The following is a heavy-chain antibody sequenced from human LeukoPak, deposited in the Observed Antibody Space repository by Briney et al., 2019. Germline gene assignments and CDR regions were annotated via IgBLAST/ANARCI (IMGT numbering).Heavy chain of an antibody. V-gene: IGHV1-2*02. J-gene: IGHJ6*03. Sequence: GASVKVSCKASGYTFTSYAMNGVRQAPGQGLEWMRWINANSGGTNYAQKFQGRVTMTRDTSISTAYMELSRLRSDDTAVYYYARVLALGSGSPSGYYYYYYLDVWGKGTTVTVSS. CDR3: ARVLALGSGSPSGYYYYYYLDV. CDR1: GYTFTSYA. D-gene: IGHD1-26*01. CDR2: INANSGGT.